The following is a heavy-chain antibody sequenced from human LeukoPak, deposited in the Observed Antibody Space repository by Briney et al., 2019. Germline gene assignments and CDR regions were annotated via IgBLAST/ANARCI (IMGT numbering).Heavy chain of an antibody. CDR2: IYYSGNT. CDR1: GPSISSSNAY. D-gene: IGHD1-14*01. V-gene: IGHV4-61*05. Sequence: SDTLSLTCSMSGPSISSSNAYWAWIRQPRGKGLEWIVYIYYSGNTNYNPSLKSRVTISVDTSKNQCSLKLSSMTAADTAVYYCARAETYRDAFDIWGQGTMVTVSS. CDR3: ARAETYRDAFDI. J-gene: IGHJ3*02.